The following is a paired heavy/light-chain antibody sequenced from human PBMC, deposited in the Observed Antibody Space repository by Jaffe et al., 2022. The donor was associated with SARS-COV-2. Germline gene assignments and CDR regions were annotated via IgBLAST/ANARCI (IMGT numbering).Light chain of an antibody. CDR1: SSDVGSYNY. V-gene: IGLV2-8*01. CDR3: SSYAVNTISWG. CDR2: EVS. Sequence: QSALTQPPSASGSPGQSVTISCTGTSSDVGSYNYVSWYQQQPGKAPKLMIYEVSKRPSGVPDRFSGSKSGNTASLTVSGLQADDEADYYCSSYAVNTISWGFGTGTKVTVL. J-gene: IGLJ1*01.
Heavy chain of an antibody. Sequence: EVQLVQSGAEVKKPGESLKISCKASGFSFINYWIGWVRQMPGRGLEWMGIIYRSDSNTRYSPSFQGQVTISADRTISTAYLRWSSLQASDTAMYYCVRVYYYDVDANMGGPFDIWGPGTMVTVSS. CDR1: GFSFINYW. CDR3: VRVYYYDVDANMGGPFDI. CDR2: IYRSDSNT. D-gene: IGHD3-22*01. V-gene: IGHV5-51*01. J-gene: IGHJ3*02.